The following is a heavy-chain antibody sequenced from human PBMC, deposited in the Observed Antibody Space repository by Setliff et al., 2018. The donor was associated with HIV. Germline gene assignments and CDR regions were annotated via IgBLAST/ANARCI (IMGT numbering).Heavy chain of an antibody. Sequence: SETLSLTCTVSGGSISSGGYYWSWIRQHPGKGLEWIGYIYYSGNTYYRPSLKSRVTVSIDTSKNQFSLRLNSVTAADTAVYYCARQSGYTRGWDIFGLVAGSFDIWGQGTMVTVSS. CDR1: GGSISSGGYY. D-gene: IGHD3-3*01. CDR3: ARQSGYTRGWDIFGLVAGSFDI. J-gene: IGHJ3*02. V-gene: IGHV4-31*03. CDR2: IYYSGNT.